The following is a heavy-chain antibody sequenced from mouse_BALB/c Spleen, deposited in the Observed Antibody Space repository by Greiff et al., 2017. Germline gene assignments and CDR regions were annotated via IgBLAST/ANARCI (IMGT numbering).Heavy chain of an antibody. V-gene: IGHV1-5*01. CDR2: IYPGNSDT. Sequence: EVQRVESGTVLARPGASVKMSCKASGYTFTSYWMHWVKQRPGQGLEWIGAIYPGNSDTSYNQKFKGKAKLTAVTSTSTAYMELSSLTNEDSALYYCTRGVLRGYFDYWGQGTTLTVSS. J-gene: IGHJ2*01. CDR1: GYTFTSYW. D-gene: IGHD1-1*01. CDR3: TRGVLRGYFDY.